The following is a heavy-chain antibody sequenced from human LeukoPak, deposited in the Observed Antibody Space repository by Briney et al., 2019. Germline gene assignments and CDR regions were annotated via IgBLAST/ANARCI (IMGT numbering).Heavy chain of an antibody. Sequence: SETLSLTCAVSGVSYSGYYWAWLRQSPGKGLEWIGEIHYSGATSYSPSVKRRATIFADTSNNRFSLRLTSVTAADTAVYYCARGVLSVYYFDIWGQGSVVTVSS. CDR3: ARGVLSVYYFDI. D-gene: IGHD3-10*01. CDR2: IHYSGAT. CDR1: GVSYSGYY. V-gene: IGHV4-34*01. J-gene: IGHJ3*02.